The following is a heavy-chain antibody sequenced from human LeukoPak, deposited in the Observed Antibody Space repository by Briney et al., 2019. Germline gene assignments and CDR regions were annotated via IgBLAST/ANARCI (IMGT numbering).Heavy chain of an antibody. V-gene: IGHV4-59*01. CDR2: IYYSGST. J-gene: IGHJ4*02. CDR1: GGSISSYY. Sequence: PSETLSLTCTVSGGSISSYYWSWIRQPPGKGLEWIGYIYYSGSTNYNPSLKSRVTISVDTSKNQFSLKLSSVAAADTAVYYCARVLLWFGEWYFDYWGQGTLVTVSS. CDR3: ARVLLWFGEWYFDY. D-gene: IGHD3-10*01.